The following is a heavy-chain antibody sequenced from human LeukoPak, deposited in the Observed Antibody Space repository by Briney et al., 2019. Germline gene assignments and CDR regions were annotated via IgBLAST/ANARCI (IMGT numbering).Heavy chain of an antibody. Sequence: GGSLRLSCVASGFTFSSYEMNWVRQAPGKGLEWLSYISSSGSTIYYADSVKGRFTISRDNAKNSLYLQMNCLRAEDTAVYYCAELGITMIGGVWGKGTTVTISS. D-gene: IGHD3-10*02. CDR2: ISSSGSTI. V-gene: IGHV3-48*03. CDR1: GFTFSSYE. CDR3: AELGITMIGGV. J-gene: IGHJ6*04.